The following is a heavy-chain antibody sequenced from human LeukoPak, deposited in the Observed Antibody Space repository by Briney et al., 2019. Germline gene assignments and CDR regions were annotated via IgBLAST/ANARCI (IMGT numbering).Heavy chain of an antibody. J-gene: IGHJ3*02. V-gene: IGHV4-61*08. D-gene: IGHD6-13*01. CDR3: ASSGIAAAGDAFDI. Sequence: ETLSLTCTVSGGSISSGGYYWSWIRQPPGKGLEWIGYIYCSGSTNYNPSLKSRVTISVDTSKNQFSLKLSSVTAADTAVYYCASSGIAAAGDAFDIWGQGTMVAVSS. CDR1: GGSISSGGYY. CDR2: IYCSGST.